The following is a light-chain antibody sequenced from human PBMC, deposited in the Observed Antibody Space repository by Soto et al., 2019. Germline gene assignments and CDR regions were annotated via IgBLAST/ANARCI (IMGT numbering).Light chain of an antibody. CDR2: DVS. CDR1: ESVTDY. J-gene: IGKJ1*01. V-gene: IGKV3-11*01. Sequence: EIVLTQSPATLSLSPGERGTLSCRASESVTDYLAWYQQKPGQAPRLLVYDVSNRAAGIPTRFSGGGSGTDFTLTISNVEPEDFAVYYCQQRSDWPWTFGQGTKVE. CDR3: QQRSDWPWT.